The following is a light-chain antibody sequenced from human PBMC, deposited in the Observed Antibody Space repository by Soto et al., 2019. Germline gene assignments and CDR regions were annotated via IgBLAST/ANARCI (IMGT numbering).Light chain of an antibody. CDR3: QQYYSSPGT. Sequence: EIVLTQSPGTLSLSPGERATLSCRASQSVSSSYLAWYQQKPGQAPRLLIYDASNRATGIPARFSGSGSGTDFTLTISSLEPEDFALYYCQQYYSSPGTFGQGTKVDIK. J-gene: IGKJ1*01. CDR2: DAS. V-gene: IGKV3-20*01. CDR1: QSVSSSY.